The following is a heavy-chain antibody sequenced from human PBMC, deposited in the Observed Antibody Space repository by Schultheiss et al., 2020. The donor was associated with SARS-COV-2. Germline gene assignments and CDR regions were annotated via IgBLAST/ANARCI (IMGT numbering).Heavy chain of an antibody. V-gene: IGHV1-2*02. CDR3: ARDLGCSGGSCYSLPENFDY. D-gene: IGHD2-15*01. CDR1: GYTFTGYY. J-gene: IGHJ4*02. CDR2: INPNSGGT. Sequence: ASVKVSCKASGYTFTGYYMHWVRQAPGQGLEWMGWINPNSGGTNYAQKLQGRVTMTTDTSTSTAYMELRSLRSDDTAVYYCARDLGCSGGSCYSLPENFDYWGQGTLVTVSS.